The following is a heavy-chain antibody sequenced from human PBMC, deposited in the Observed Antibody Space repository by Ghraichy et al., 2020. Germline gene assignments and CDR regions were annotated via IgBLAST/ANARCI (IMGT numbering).Heavy chain of an antibody. CDR2: IYYSGST. J-gene: IGHJ5*02. Sequence: QTLSLTCTVSGGSISSSSYYWGWIRQPPGKGLEWIGSIYYSGSTYYNPSLKSRVTISVDTSKNQFSLKLSSVTAADTAVYYCARRPRLSWFDPWGQGTLVTVSS. CDR3: ARRPRLSWFDP. CDR1: GGSISSSSYY. V-gene: IGHV4-39*01.